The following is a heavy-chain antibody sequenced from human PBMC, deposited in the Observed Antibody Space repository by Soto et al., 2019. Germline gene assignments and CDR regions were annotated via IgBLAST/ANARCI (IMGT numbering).Heavy chain of an antibody. V-gene: IGHV3-30*18. D-gene: IGHD6-13*01. CDR1: GFTFSSYG. J-gene: IGHJ4*02. CDR2: ISYDGSNK. Sequence: PGGSLRLSCAASGFTFSSYGMHWVRQAPGKGLEWVAVISYDGSNKYYADSVKGRFTISRDNSKNTLYLQMNSLRAEDTAVYYCAKDPRISRSSSWYMVDYWGQGTLVTVSS. CDR3: AKDPRISRSSSWYMVDY.